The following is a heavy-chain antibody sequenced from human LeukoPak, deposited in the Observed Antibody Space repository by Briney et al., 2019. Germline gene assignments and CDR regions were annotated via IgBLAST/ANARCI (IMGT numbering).Heavy chain of an antibody. V-gene: IGHV3-30-3*01. CDR1: GFTFSSYA. CDR3: ARGKQMATISAFDY. D-gene: IGHD5-24*01. CDR2: ISYDGSNK. J-gene: IGHJ4*02. Sequence: GSLRLSCAASGFTFSSYAMHWVRQAPGKGLEWVAVISYDGSNKYYADSVKGRFTISRDNSKNTLYLQMNSLRAEDTAVYYCARGKQMATISAFDYWGQGTLVTVSS.